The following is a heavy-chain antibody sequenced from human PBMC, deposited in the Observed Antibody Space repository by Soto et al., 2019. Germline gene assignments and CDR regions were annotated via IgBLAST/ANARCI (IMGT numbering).Heavy chain of an antibody. Sequence: SVKVSCKASGGTFSSYAISWVRQAPGQGLEWMGGIIPIFGTANYAQKFQDRVIITRDTSASTAYMDLSSLRSEDTAVYYCARGIATGQLDPWGQGTLVTVSS. J-gene: IGHJ5*02. D-gene: IGHD2-15*01. CDR1: GGTFSSYA. CDR3: ARGIATGQLDP. CDR2: IIPIFGTA. V-gene: IGHV1-69*05.